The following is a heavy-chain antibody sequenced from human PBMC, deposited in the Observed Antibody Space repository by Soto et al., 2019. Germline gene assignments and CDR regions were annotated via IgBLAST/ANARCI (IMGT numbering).Heavy chain of an antibody. J-gene: IGHJ4*02. CDR1: GFTVSWNY. V-gene: IGHV3-53*01. Sequence: EVQVVQSGGGLIQPGGALKLSCAVSGFTVSWNYMNWVRQAPGKGLEWVSVVYTDGTTYYADSVKGRFTISRDNSKDTLFLQMNSLRAADAALYYCTRDVAAGSYYFDHWGQGSLVTVSS. CDR3: TRDVAAGSYYFDH. CDR2: VYTDGTT. D-gene: IGHD5-12*01.